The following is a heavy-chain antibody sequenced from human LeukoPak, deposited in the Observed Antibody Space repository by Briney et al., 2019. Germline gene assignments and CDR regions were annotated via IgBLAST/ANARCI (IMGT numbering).Heavy chain of an antibody. V-gene: IGHV5-51*01. J-gene: IGHJ4*02. CDR3: ARGASSAGTTSYFDA. CDR1: GYSFTNYW. D-gene: IGHD1-7*01. Sequence: GESLKISCKGSGYSFTNYWIGWVRQMPGKGLEWMGFIYPDDSDTRYSPSFQGQVTISTDKSISTAYLQWSSLKASDTATYYCARGASSAGTTSYFDAWGQGTLVTVSS. CDR2: IYPDDSDT.